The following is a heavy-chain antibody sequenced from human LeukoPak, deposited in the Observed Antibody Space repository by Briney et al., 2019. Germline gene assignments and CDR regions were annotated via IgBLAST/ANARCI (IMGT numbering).Heavy chain of an antibody. J-gene: IGHJ4*02. CDR2: INAGNGNT. D-gene: IGHD6-19*01. V-gene: IGHV1-3*01. CDR1: GYTFTSYS. Sequence: GASVKVSCKASGYTFTSYSVHWVRQAPGQRLEWMGWINAGNGNTKYSQKFQGRVTMTRDTSTSTVYMELSSLRSEDTAVYYCATGGSLAVAPHQYYFDYWGQGTLVTVSS. CDR3: ATGGSLAVAPHQYYFDY.